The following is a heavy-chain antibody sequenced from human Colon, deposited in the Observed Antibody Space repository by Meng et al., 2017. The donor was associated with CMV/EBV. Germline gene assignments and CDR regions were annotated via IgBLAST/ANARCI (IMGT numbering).Heavy chain of an antibody. CDR3: ARGVVGGYNFGYPVAYYYDY. V-gene: IGHV1-2*02. Sequence: VRLLQSGAEVKQPGASVKVSCKASGYTFTGYYIHWVRQAPGQGLEWIGWINPKSVDTKYAQKFQGRVIMTRDTSIDTAYMELSSLRSDDTAVYYCARGVVGGYNFGYPVAYYYDYWGQGTLVTVSS. CDR1: GYTFTGYY. D-gene: IGHD5-18*01. CDR2: INPKSVDT. J-gene: IGHJ4*02.